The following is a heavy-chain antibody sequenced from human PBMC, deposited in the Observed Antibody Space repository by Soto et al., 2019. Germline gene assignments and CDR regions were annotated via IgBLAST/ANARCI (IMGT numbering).Heavy chain of an antibody. CDR2: IWYDGSNK. Sequence: QVQLVESGGGVVQPGRSLRLSCAASGFTFSSYGMHWVRQAPGKGLEWVAVIWYDGSNKYYADSVKGRFTISRDNSKNTLYLQMNSLRAEDTAVYYCARLGYCSGGSCSYYYYYGMDVW. D-gene: IGHD2-15*01. CDR1: GFTFSSYG. J-gene: IGHJ6*01. CDR3: ARLGYCSGGSCSYYYYYGMDV. V-gene: IGHV3-33*01.